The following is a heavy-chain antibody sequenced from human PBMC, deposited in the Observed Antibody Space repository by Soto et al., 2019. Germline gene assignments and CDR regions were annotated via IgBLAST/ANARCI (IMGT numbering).Heavy chain of an antibody. CDR3: AKGIEYYYYGMDV. CDR1: GFTFSNYA. CDR2: VSGTAGTT. D-gene: IGHD2-21*01. V-gene: IGHV3-23*01. Sequence: SLRLSCAASGFTFSNYAMSWVRQAPGKGLEWVSLVSGTAGTTYYADSVKGRFTISRDNSKNTLYLQMNSLRAEDTAVYYCAKGIEYYYYGMDVWGQGTTVTVSS. J-gene: IGHJ6*02.